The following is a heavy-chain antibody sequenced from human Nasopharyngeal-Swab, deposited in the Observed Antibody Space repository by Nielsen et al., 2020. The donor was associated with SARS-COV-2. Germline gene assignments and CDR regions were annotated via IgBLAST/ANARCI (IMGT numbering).Heavy chain of an antibody. J-gene: IGHJ4*02. CDR2: IKQEGSEK. Sequence: GESLKISCAASGFTFSSYWMSWVRQAPGKGLEWVANIKQEGSEKYYADSVKGRFTISRDNSKNTLYLQMNSLSAEDTGVSFCTTAGNVFLEWFSPLGFWGQGTLVTVSS. V-gene: IGHV3-7*01. CDR1: GFTFSSYW. D-gene: IGHD3-3*01. CDR3: TTAGNVFLEWFSPLGF.